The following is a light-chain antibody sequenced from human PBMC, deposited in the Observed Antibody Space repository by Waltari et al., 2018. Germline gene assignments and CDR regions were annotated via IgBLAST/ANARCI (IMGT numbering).Light chain of an antibody. J-gene: IGLJ2*01. CDR1: SSDFGAYNP. CDR2: EVN. CDR3: CSYAGDYTLV. Sequence: SDVTQPRAVSGSPGPSVTISCAGPSSDFGAYNPGSGYQQSPGTAPKRLLYEVNNRPSGVPDRFSASKSGNTASLTISGLRAEDEADYYCCSYAGDYTLVFGGGTKLTVL. V-gene: IGLV2-11*01.